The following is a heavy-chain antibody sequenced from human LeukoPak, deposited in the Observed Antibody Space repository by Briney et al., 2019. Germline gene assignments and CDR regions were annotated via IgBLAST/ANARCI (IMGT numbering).Heavy chain of an antibody. CDR1: GYTFSTYG. J-gene: IGHJ4*02. CDR2: IWYDGGKK. Sequence: GGSLRLSCAASGYTFSTYGMHWLRQAPGKGLEWVAAIWYDGGKKYYADYVKGRFTISRDDSKNTLYLQMNSVRAEDTAVYHCARDRTVTGLDYWGQGTLVTVSS. V-gene: IGHV3-33*01. CDR3: ARDRTVTGLDY. D-gene: IGHD6-19*01.